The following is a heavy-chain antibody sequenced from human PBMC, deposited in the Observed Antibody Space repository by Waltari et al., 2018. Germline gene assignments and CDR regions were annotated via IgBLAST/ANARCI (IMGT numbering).Heavy chain of an antibody. CDR2: IFDSGST. CDR1: GDSISSYP. CDR3: ARFLAGYYVWTSFYYGLDV. J-gene: IGHJ6*02. D-gene: IGHD3-16*01. V-gene: IGHV4-59*01. Sequence: QVHLQESGPGLVEPSETLSLTCTVSGDSISSYPWSWIRQAPEKGLEWIGDIFDSGSTNYNPSLKSRVTISVDTSKNQVSLKLRSVTAADTAVYYCARFLAGYYVWTSFYYGLDVWGQGTTVTVSS.